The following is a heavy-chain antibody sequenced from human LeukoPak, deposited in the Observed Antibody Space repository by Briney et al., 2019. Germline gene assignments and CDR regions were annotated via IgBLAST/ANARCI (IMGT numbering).Heavy chain of an antibody. CDR3: AKKSAMGWFDP. CDR1: GFTFTNYA. Sequence: GGSLRLTCAVSGFTFTNYAMTWVRQAPGKGLDWVSAISASGGSTYYADSVKGRFTISRDNAKNTLHLQMKSLRAEDTAVYYCAKKSAMGWFDPWGQGTLVTVSS. D-gene: IGHD2-2*01. CDR2: ISASGGST. J-gene: IGHJ5*02. V-gene: IGHV3-23*01.